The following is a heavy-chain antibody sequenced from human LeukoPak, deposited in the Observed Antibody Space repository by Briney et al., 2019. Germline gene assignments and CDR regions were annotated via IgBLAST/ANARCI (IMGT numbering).Heavy chain of an antibody. V-gene: IGHV4-34*01. CDR2: INHSGST. CDR1: GGSFSGYY. D-gene: IGHD2-15*01. Sequence: SATLSLTCAVYGGSFSGYYWSWIRQPPGKGLEWIGEINHSGSTNYNPSLKSRVTISVDTSKNQFSLKLSSVTAADTAVYYCARGSAPTRYFDYWGQGTLVTVSS. J-gene: IGHJ4*02. CDR3: ARGSAPTRYFDY.